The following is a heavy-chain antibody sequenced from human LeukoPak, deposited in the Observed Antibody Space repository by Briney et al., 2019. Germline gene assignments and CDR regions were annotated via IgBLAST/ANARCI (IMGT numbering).Heavy chain of an antibody. D-gene: IGHD3-9*01. Sequence: SETLSLTCTVSGGSINSYYWSWIRQPPGKGLEWIGYIYYSGSTNYNPPLKSRVTISLDTSKNQFSLRLTSVTAADTAVYYCARGNYDILTASFPWFDPWGQGTLVTVSS. J-gene: IGHJ5*02. V-gene: IGHV4-59*01. CDR1: GGSINSYY. CDR3: ARGNYDILTASFPWFDP. CDR2: IYYSGST.